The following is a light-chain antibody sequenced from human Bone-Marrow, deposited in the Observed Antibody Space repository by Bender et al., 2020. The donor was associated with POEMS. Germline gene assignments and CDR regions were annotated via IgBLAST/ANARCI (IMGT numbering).Light chain of an antibody. Sequence: SYELTQPPSVSVSPGQTARISCFGDALSKEYAHWYRLKPGQAPVMVIYKDSERPSGIPERFSGSNSGTTVTLTISGVQAEDEADYYCQSADRSGSYEVFGGGTKLTVL. V-gene: IGLV3-25*03. CDR3: QSADRSGSYEV. J-gene: IGLJ2*01. CDR1: ALSKEY. CDR2: KDS.